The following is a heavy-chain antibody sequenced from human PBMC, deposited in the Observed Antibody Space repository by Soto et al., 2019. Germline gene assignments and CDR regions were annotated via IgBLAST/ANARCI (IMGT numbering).Heavy chain of an antibody. V-gene: IGHV1-69*13. Sequence: GASVKVSCKASGDTFSSYAISWVRQAPGKGLEWMGKIIPTFGRTNYAQKFQGRLTISADDSTSTAHMELTSLESGDTAVYYCARDPLSSFAMDVWGQGTTVTVSS. CDR1: GDTFSSYA. CDR3: ARDPLSSFAMDV. CDR2: IIPTFGRT. J-gene: IGHJ6*02. D-gene: IGHD3-10*02.